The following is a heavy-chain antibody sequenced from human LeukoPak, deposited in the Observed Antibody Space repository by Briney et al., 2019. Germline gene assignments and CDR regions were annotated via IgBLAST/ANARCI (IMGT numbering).Heavy chain of an antibody. V-gene: IGHV7-4-1*02. D-gene: IGHD2-2*01. CDR1: GYTFTGYY. J-gene: IGHJ4*02. CDR2: INTNTANP. CDR3: ARGVYCSSTDCYADGTDY. Sequence: ASVKVSCKASGYTFTGYYMHWVRQAPGQGLEWMGWINTNTANPTYAQGFTGRFVFSLDTSVSTAYLQISSLKAEDTAVYFCARGVYCSSTDCYADGTDYWGQGTLVTVSS.